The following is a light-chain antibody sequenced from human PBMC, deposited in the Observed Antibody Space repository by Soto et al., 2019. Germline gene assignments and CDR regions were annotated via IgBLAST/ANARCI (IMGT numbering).Light chain of an antibody. CDR1: QSVLYSSNNKNY. J-gene: IGKJ1*01. Sequence: DIVMTQSPDFLAVSLGERATINCKSSQSVLYSSNNKNYLAWYQQKPGQPPKLLIYWASTRESGVPDRFSGSGSGTDFTLTISSLQAEDVAVYYCQQYYSTPWTLGQGTKVDIK. CDR3: QQYYSTPWT. V-gene: IGKV4-1*01. CDR2: WAS.